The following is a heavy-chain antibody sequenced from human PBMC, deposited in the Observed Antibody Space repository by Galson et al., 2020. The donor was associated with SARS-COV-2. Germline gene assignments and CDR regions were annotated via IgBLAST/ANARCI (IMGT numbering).Heavy chain of an antibody. V-gene: IGHV3-33*01. CDR3: ARDLRWFGELQDNWFDP. CDR2: IWYDGSNK. D-gene: IGHD3-10*01. J-gene: IGHJ5*02. Sequence: GGSLRLSCAASGFTFSSYGMHWVRQAPGKGLEWVAVIWYDGSNKYYADSVKGRFTISRDNSKNTLYLQMNSLRAEDTAVYYCARDLRWFGELQDNWFDPWGQGTLVTVSS. CDR1: GFTFSSYG.